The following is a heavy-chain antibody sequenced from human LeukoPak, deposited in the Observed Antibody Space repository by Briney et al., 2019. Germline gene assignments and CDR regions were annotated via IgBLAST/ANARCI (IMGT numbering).Heavy chain of an antibody. V-gene: IGHV4-30-2*01. D-gene: IGHD6-13*01. J-gene: IGHJ4*02. CDR3: AGGEDSSSWLDY. CDR1: GGSFSGYS. CDR2: IYHSGST. Sequence: SETLSLTCAVYGGSFSGYSWSWIRQPPGKGLEWIGYIYHSGSTYYNPSLKSRVTISVDRSKNQFSLKLSSVTAADTAVYYCAGGEDSSSWLDYWGQGTLVTVSS.